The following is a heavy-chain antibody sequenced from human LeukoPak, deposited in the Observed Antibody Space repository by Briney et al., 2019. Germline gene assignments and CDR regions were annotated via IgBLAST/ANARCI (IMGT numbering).Heavy chain of an antibody. CDR1: GYTFTSYY. CDR3: ARGAARPYIVVVPAAEDY. Sequence: ASVKVSCKASGYTFTSYYMHWVRQAPGQGLEWMGIINPSGGSTSYAQKFQGRVTMTRDTSTSTVYMELSSLRSEDTAVYYCARGAARPYIVVVPAAEDYWGQGTLATVSS. V-gene: IGHV1-46*03. J-gene: IGHJ4*02. D-gene: IGHD2-2*01. CDR2: INPSGGST.